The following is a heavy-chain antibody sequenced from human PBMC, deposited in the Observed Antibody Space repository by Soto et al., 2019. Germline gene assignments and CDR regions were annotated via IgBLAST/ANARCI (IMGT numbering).Heavy chain of an antibody. V-gene: IGHV3-30*18. CDR2: VSYDGNKK. Sequence: QVHLVESGGGVVQPGGSLRLSCEGSGFTFRNYGIHWVRQAPDKGLEWVAVVSYDGNKKYYGDSVKGRFTISRDNSKTLVYLQMNSLRPEDTAVYYCAKDRSLGYCSGGDCYYYYGMDVWGQGTTVTVSS. CDR1: GFTFRNYG. CDR3: AKDRSLGYCSGGDCYYYYGMDV. D-gene: IGHD2-8*02. J-gene: IGHJ6*02.